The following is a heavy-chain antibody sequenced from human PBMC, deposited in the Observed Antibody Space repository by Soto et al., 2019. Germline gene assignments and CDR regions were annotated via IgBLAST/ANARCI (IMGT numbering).Heavy chain of an antibody. D-gene: IGHD3-10*01. J-gene: IGHJ4*02. Sequence: EVHLVESGGGLVKPGGSLRLACAVSGFTFRTYRMNWVRQSPGKGLEWVACISSGSSSTNIYYADSVKGRFTISRDNANNALFMQMKSLRAEDTAVYYCARVRDHLILGPIDSCGPVILVTVS. CDR3: ARVRDHLILGPIDS. CDR1: GFTFRTYR. CDR2: ISSGSSSTNI. V-gene: IGHV3-21*06.